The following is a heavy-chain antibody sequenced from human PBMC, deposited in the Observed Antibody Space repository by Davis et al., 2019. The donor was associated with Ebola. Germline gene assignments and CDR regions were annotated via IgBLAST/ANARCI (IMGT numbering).Heavy chain of an antibody. CDR2: INPHNGNT. CDR1: GYTFTNYG. J-gene: IGHJ5*02. Sequence: ASVKVSCKASGYTFTNYGITWVRQAPGQGLEWMGWINPHNGNTNYAQNVQGRVIMTSDTATTTAYMEVGSLRSDDTAVYYCARDEQHLVYNWYDPWGQGTLVTVSS. D-gene: IGHD6-13*01. CDR3: ARDEQHLVYNWYDP. V-gene: IGHV1-18*04.